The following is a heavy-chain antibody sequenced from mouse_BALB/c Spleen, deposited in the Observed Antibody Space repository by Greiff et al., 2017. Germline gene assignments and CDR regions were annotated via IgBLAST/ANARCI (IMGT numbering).Heavy chain of an antibody. J-gene: IGHJ3*01. CDR1: GFTFSDYY. CDR3: ARDFYRYDAAAWFAY. Sequence: DVHLVESGGGLVKPGGSLKLSCAASGFTFSDYYMYWVRQTPEKRLEWVATISDGGSYTYYPDSVKGRFTISRDNAKNNLYLQMSSLKSEDTAMYYCARDFYRYDAAAWFAYWGQGTLVTVSA. D-gene: IGHD2-14*01. V-gene: IGHV5-4*02. CDR2: ISDGGSYT.